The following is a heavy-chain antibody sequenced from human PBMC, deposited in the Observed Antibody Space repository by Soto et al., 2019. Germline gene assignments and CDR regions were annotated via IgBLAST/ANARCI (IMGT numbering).Heavy chain of an antibody. CDR1: GFTFSSYE. J-gene: IGHJ5*02. V-gene: IGHV3-23*04. CDR2: ISSSGGST. CDR3: AKDLEHCSGGSCYIWFDP. Sequence: EVQVVESGGGLVQPGGSLRLSCAASGFTFSSYEMNWVRQAPGKGLEWVSYISSSGGSTYYADSVKGRFTISRDNSKNTLYLQMNSLRAEDTAVYYCAKDLEHCSGGSCYIWFDPWGQGTLVTVSS. D-gene: IGHD2-15*01.